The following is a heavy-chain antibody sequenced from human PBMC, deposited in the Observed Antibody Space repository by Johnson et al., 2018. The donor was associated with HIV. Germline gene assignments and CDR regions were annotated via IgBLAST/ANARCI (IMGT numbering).Heavy chain of an antibody. V-gene: IGHV3-20*04. CDR1: GFTFDDYG. J-gene: IGHJ3*02. Sequence: VQVVESGGGVVRPGGSLRLSCAAPGFTFDDYGMSWVRQAPGKGLEWVSGINWNGGSRGYADSVKGRFTISRDNAQNSLYLQMNSLRAEDTAVYYCARDPGGVEALRSRVDAFDIWGQGTMVTVSS. CDR3: ARDPGGVEALRSRVDAFDI. D-gene: IGHD2-15*01. CDR2: INWNGGSR.